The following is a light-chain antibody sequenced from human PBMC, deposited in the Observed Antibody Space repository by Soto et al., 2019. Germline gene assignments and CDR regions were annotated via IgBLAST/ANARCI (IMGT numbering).Light chain of an antibody. Sequence: EIVMTQSPATLSVSPGERATLSCRASQSVSSNVAWYQQKPGQAPRLLIYGASTRATGIPARFSGSGSGTEFTLTISSLLSEDFAVYYCQQYNNWWTFGQGTKVEIK. CDR1: QSVSSN. CDR2: GAS. J-gene: IGKJ1*01. V-gene: IGKV3D-15*01. CDR3: QQYNNWWT.